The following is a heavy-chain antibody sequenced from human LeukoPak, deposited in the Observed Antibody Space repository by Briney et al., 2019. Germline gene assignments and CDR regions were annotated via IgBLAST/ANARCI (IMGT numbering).Heavy chain of an antibody. D-gene: IGHD6-13*01. CDR3: AREGYSSSRYYYYYGMDV. V-gene: IGHV3-74*01. CDR2: INSDGSST. J-gene: IGHJ6*02. Sequence: GGSLRLSCAASGFTFSSYWMHWDRQAPGKGLVWVSRINSDGSSTSYADSVKGRFTISRDNAKNTLYLQMNSLRAEDTAVYYCAREGYSSSRYYYYYGMDVWGQGTTVTVSS. CDR1: GFTFSSYW.